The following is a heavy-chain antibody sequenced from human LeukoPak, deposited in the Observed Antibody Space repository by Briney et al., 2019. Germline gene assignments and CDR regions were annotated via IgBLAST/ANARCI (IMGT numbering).Heavy chain of an antibody. Sequence: SATLSLTCAVYGGSFSGYYWSWIRQPPGKGLEWIGEINHSGSTNYNPSLKSRVTISVDTSKNQFSLKLSSVTAADTAVYYCAREISPADSSSAFDYWGQGTLVTVSS. D-gene: IGHD6-6*01. CDR2: INHSGST. CDR3: AREISPADSSSAFDY. V-gene: IGHV4-34*01. J-gene: IGHJ4*02. CDR1: GGSFSGYY.